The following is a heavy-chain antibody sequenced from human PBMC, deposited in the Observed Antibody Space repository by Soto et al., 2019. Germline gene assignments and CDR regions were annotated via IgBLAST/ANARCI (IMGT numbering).Heavy chain of an antibody. V-gene: IGHV3-53*01. D-gene: IGHD3-22*01. CDR3: AREYYDSSGYYSRGAFDI. CDR2: IYSGGST. J-gene: IGHJ3*02. Sequence: GGSLRLSCAASGFTVSSNYMSWVRQAPGKGLEWVSVIYSGGSTYYADSVKGRFTISRDNSKNTLYLQMNSLRAKDTAVYYCAREYYDSSGYYSRGAFDIWGQGTMVTVSS. CDR1: GFTVSSNY.